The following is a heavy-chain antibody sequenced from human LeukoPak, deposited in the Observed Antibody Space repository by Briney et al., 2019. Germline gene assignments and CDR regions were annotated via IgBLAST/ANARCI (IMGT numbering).Heavy chain of an antibody. V-gene: IGHV4-39*01. CDR2: IYYSGST. J-gene: IGHJ3*02. D-gene: IGHD4-17*01. CDR1: GGSIRSSSYY. Sequence: SETLSLTCTVSGGSIRSSSYYWGWIRQPPGKGLEWIGSIYYSGSTYYNPSLKSRVTISVDTSKNQFSLKLSSVTAADTAVYYCARPGRADYGDYRTPDDAFDIWGQGTMVTVSS. CDR3: ARPGRADYGDYRTPDDAFDI.